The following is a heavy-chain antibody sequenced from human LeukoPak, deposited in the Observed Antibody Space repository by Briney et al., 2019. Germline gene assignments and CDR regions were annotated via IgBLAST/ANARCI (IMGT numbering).Heavy chain of an antibody. CDR2: ITPIADRP. J-gene: IGHJ1*01. CDR1: GFTFASYG. CDR3: AIMHGYYDGSGYWVQ. V-gene: IGHV3-23*01. Sequence: GGALRLSCAASGFTFASYGMSWVRQAPGKGLEWVSHITPIADRPSYAASGEGRFTISRDNPRNTLYRQRNSLRDEDTALYYCAIMHGYYDGSGYWVQWGQGALVTVSS. D-gene: IGHD3-22*01.